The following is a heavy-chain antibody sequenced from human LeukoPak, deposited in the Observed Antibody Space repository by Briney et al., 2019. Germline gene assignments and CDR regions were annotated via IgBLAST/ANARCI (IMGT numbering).Heavy chain of an antibody. J-gene: IGHJ4*02. CDR1: GGSFSGYY. CDR2: IYTSGST. D-gene: IGHD5-12*01. CDR3: ARDVPGGGYQYYFDY. Sequence: SETLSLTCAVYGGSFSGYYWSWIRQPAGKGLEWIGRIYTSGSTNYNPSLKSRDHMSVDTSKNQFSLKLSSVTAADTAVYYCARDVPGGGYQYYFDYWGQGTLVTVSS. V-gene: IGHV4-4*07.